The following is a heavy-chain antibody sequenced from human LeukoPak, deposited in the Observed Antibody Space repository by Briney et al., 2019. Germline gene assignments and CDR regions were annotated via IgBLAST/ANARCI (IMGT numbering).Heavy chain of an antibody. CDR3: AQDRGSYSRSGGYYLGAFDL. CDR2: LSGSGGGT. Sequence: GGSLRLSCAASGFTFSSYAMTWLRQAPGKGLEWVSSLSGSGGGTWYAGSVKGRFTISRDNSNNLMYLQKNSLRAEDTDIYYCAQDRGSYSRSGGYYLGAFDLWGHGTTVTVSS. D-gene: IGHD3-10*01. V-gene: IGHV3-23*01. J-gene: IGHJ3*01. CDR1: GFTFSSYA.